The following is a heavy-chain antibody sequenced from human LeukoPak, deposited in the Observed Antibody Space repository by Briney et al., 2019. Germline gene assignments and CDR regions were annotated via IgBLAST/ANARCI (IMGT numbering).Heavy chain of an antibody. CDR3: ARVRHSSGWYEVDY. D-gene: IGHD6-19*01. V-gene: IGHV3-20*04. CDR1: GFTFDDYG. J-gene: IGHJ4*02. CDR2: INWNGGST. Sequence: GGSLRLSCAASGFTFDDYGMSWVRQAPGKGLEWVSGINWNGGSTGYADSVKGRFTISRDNAKSSLYLQMNSLRAEDTALYYYARVRHSSGWYEVDYWGQGTLVTVSS.